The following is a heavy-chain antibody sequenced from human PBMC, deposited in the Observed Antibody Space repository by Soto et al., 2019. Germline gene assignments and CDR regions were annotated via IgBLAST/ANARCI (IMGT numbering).Heavy chain of an antibody. Sequence: EVQLLESGGGLVKPGGSLRLSCAASGFSFSSAWMNWVRKAPGKGLEWVGRIRTKPEGETTDYPARVKGRFTISRDDLKTTIYLQMTSLKIEDTAVYDCTTGSNEGYWGQGTLVTVSS. J-gene: IGHJ4*02. V-gene: IGHV3-15*07. CDR3: TTGSNEGY. CDR1: GFSFSSAW. CDR2: IRTKPEGETT. D-gene: IGHD1-1*01.